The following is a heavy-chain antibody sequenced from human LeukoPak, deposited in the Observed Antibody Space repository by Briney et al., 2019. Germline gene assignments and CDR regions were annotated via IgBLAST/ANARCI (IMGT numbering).Heavy chain of an antibody. D-gene: IGHD6-19*01. J-gene: IGHJ4*02. CDR2: INAGNGNT. CDR1: GYTFTSYA. V-gene: IGHV1-3*01. Sequence: ASVKVSCKASGYTFTSYAMHWVRQAPGQRLEWMGWINAGNGNTKYSQEFQGRVTMTRDTSISTAYMELSRLRSDDTAVYYCARNSRVAGTTGLVYWGQGTLVTVSS. CDR3: ARNSRVAGTTGLVY.